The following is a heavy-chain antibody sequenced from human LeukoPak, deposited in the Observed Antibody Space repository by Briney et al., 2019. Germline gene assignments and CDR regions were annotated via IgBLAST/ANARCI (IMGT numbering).Heavy chain of an antibody. J-gene: IGHJ6*02. CDR3: ARGGPGYFGYYGMDV. CDR1: GYSISSGYL. Sequence: PSETLSLTCTVSGYSISSGYLWGWIRQPPGKGLEWIGSTYHGGTTYSNPSLKSRVIISEDTSKNQFSLKLSSVTAADTAVYYCARGGPGYFGYYGMDVWGQGTTVTVSS. D-gene: IGHD3-9*01. CDR2: TYHGGTT. V-gene: IGHV4-38-2*02.